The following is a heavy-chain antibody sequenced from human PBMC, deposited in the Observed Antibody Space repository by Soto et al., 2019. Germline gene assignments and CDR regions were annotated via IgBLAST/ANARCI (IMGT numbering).Heavy chain of an antibody. CDR2: IYWDDDK. CDR1: GFSLRTSGVG. V-gene: IGHV2-5*02. Sequence: QITLKESGPTLVKPTQPLTLTCTFSGFSLRTSGVGVAWIRQPPGKALEWLALIYWDDDKRYSPSLKSRLTITNETSKNQVVLTMPNMDPVDTATYYCAHRRTDGSVSYSFGYWCQGTLVTVAS. D-gene: IGHD3-10*01. J-gene: IGHJ4*02. CDR3: AHRRTDGSVSYSFGY.